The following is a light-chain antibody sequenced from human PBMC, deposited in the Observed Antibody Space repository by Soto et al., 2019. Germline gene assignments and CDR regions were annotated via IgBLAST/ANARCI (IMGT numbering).Light chain of an antibody. Sequence: IQMTQSPSTLSAPVGDRVTITCRASQSISSWLAWYQQKPGKAPKLLIYKASSLESGVPSRFSGSGSGTEFTLTISSLQPDDFATYYYQQYNSYWTFGQGTKVEIK. J-gene: IGKJ1*01. CDR1: QSISSW. CDR3: QQYNSYWT. V-gene: IGKV1-5*03. CDR2: KAS.